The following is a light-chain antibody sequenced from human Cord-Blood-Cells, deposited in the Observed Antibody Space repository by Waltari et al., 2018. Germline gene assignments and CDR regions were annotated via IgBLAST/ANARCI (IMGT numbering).Light chain of an antibody. CDR3: QQRSNWPALT. V-gene: IGKV3-11*01. CDR1: QSVSSY. Sequence: EIALTQPPATLSLSPGERATLSCSATQSVSSYLAWYQQKPGQAPRLLTYDASNRATGIPARFSGSGSGTDFTLTISSLEPEDFAVYYCQQRSNWPALTFGGGTKGEIK. J-gene: IGKJ4*01. CDR2: DAS.